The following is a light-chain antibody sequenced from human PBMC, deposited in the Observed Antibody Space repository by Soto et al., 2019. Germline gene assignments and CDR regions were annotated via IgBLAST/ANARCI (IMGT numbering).Light chain of an antibody. CDR2: DAS. J-gene: IGKJ1*01. V-gene: IGKV1-5*01. CDR1: QSISSW. CDR3: QQYYSYPWT. Sequence: DIQMTQSPSTLSGSVGDTVTVTCRASQSISSWLAWYQQKPGKAPKLLIYDASSLESGVPSRFSGSGSGTQFTLTISSLQPDDFATYYCQQYYSYPWTFGQGTKVGIK.